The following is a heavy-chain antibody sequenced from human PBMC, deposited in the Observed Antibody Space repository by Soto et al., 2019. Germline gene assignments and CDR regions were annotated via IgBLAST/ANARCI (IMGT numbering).Heavy chain of an antibody. CDR2: INAGNGNT. Sequence: ASVKVSCKASGYTFTSHAMHWVRQAPGQRLEWMGWINAGNGNTKYSQKFQGRVTITADESTSTAYMELSSLRSEDTAVYYCARWRRAVAGISPFYYGMDVWGQGTTVTVSS. CDR3: ARWRRAVAGISPFYYGMDV. V-gene: IGHV1-3*01. CDR1: GYTFTSHA. D-gene: IGHD6-19*01. J-gene: IGHJ6*02.